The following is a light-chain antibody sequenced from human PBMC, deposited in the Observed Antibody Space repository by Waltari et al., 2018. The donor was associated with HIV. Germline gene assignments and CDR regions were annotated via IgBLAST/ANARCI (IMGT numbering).Light chain of an antibody. CDR1: ALPKKY. V-gene: IGLV3-10*01. CDR3: YSTDSSANRRSV. CDR2: EDS. J-gene: IGLJ2*01. Sequence: SYELTQPPSVSVSPGQTARITCSGDALPKKYAYWYQHKSGQAPVLVIYEDSRRPSGIPEKCAGSSAGTMATLTISGAQVEDEADYYCYSTDSSANRRSVFGGGTKLTVL.